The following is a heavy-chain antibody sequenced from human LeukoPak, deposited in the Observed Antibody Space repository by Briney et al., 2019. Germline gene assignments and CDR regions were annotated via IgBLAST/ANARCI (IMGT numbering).Heavy chain of an antibody. CDR2: TIPKFGTA. D-gene: IGHD3-10*01. J-gene: IGHJ6*02. V-gene: IGHV1-69*06. Sequence: VASVKVSCKASGDTFSSYAITWVRQAPGQGLEWMGRTIPKFGTAHYAQKFQGRVTITADKSTSTGHMELSSLRSADTAVYYCARVLWGVRGNLQYYYYGMDVWGQGTTVTVSS. CDR1: GDTFSSYA. CDR3: ARVLWGVRGNLQYYYYGMDV.